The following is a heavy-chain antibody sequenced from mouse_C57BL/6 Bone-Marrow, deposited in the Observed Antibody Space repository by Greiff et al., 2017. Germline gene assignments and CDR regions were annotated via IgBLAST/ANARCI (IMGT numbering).Heavy chain of an antibody. CDR1: GYAFSSSW. Sequence: QVQLQQSGPELVKPGASVKISCKASGYAFSSSWMNWVKQRPGKGLEWIGRIYPGDGDTNYNEKFKGKATLTADKSSSTAYMELRSLTSEDSAVYFCARFGYYGSSYNYWGQGTTLTVSS. D-gene: IGHD1-1*01. V-gene: IGHV1-82*01. CDR2: IYPGDGDT. J-gene: IGHJ2*01. CDR3: ARFGYYGSSYNY.